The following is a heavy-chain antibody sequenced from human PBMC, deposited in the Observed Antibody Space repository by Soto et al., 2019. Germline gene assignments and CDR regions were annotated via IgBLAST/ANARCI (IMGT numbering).Heavy chain of an antibody. CDR3: ARDHVDTPMTNFDY. CDR2: INPSDAYT. D-gene: IGHD5-18*01. Sequence: QVQLVQSGAEVKKPGASVKVSCRASGYTFISYYIHWVRQAPGQGLEWMGLINPSDAYTDHAQKCHGRVTLTTATSTSICYMELSSLRSEDTAIYYCARDHVDTPMTNFDYWGQGTLVTVSS. CDR1: GYTFISYY. J-gene: IGHJ4*02. V-gene: IGHV1-46*01.